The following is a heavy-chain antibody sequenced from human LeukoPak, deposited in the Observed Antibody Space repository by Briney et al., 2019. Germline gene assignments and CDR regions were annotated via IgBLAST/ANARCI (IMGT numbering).Heavy chain of an antibody. CDR3: ARSIAATDNTY. CDR1: GYTFTSYS. V-gene: IGHV1-3*01. D-gene: IGHD6-13*01. J-gene: IGHJ4*02. Sequence: GASVKVSCKASGYTFTSYSLHWVHQAPGQRLEWMGWINVGNGDTKYSQKFQGRVTITRDTSASTVYMELSGLRSEDTAVYYCARSIAATDNTYWGQGTLVTVSS. CDR2: INVGNGDT.